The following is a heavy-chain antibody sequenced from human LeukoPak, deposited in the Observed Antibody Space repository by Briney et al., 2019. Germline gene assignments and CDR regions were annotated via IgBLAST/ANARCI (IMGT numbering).Heavy chain of an antibody. V-gene: IGHV4-61*02. CDR2: IYTSGST. Sequence: PSQTLSLTCTVSGGSISSGSYYWSWIRQPAGKGLEWIGRIYTSGSTNYNPSLKSRVTMSVDTSKNQFSLKLSSVTAADTAVYYCARDAGSSWYGDWFDPWGQGTLVTVSS. CDR3: ARDAGSSWYGDWFDP. D-gene: IGHD6-13*01. J-gene: IGHJ5*02. CDR1: GGSISSGSYY.